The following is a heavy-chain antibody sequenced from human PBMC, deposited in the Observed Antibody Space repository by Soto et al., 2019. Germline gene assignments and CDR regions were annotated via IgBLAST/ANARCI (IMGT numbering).Heavy chain of an antibody. V-gene: IGHV1-8*01. CDR1: GYTFTSYD. D-gene: IGHD3-10*01. CDR3: ARFGGSLWFGELLHYYYYGMDV. J-gene: IGHJ6*02. CDR2: MNPNSGNT. Sequence: GASVKVSCKASGYTFTSYDINWVRQATGQGLEWMGWMNPNSGNTGYAQKFQGRVTMTRNTSISTAYMELSSLRSEDTAVYYCARFGGSLWFGELLHYYYYGMDVWGQGTTVTVS.